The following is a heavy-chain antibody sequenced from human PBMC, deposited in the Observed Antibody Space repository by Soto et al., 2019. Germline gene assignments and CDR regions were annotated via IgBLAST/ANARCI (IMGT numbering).Heavy chain of an antibody. CDR1: GYTFTSYA. J-gene: IGHJ4*02. CDR3: ARDLSRDSGWYFGH. CDR2: INAGNGNT. Sequence: ASVKVSCKASGYTFTSYAMHWVRQAPGQRLEWMGWINAGNGNTKYSQKFQGRVTITRDTSASTAYMELNSLRDEDTAVYYCARDLSRDSGWYFGHWGRGTLVTVSS. D-gene: IGHD6-19*01. V-gene: IGHV1-3*01.